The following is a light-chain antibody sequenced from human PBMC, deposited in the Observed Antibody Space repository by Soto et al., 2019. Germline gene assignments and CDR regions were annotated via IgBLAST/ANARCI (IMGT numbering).Light chain of an antibody. V-gene: IGKV1-33*01. CDR1: QDISNY. CDR3: QQYNSYSTT. Sequence: DIQMTQSPSSLSASVGDRVTITCQASQDISNYLNWYQQKPGKAPKLLIYDASNLETGVPSRFSGSGSGTDFTFTISSLQPEDIATYYCQQYNSYSTTFGQGTKVEIK. J-gene: IGKJ1*01. CDR2: DAS.